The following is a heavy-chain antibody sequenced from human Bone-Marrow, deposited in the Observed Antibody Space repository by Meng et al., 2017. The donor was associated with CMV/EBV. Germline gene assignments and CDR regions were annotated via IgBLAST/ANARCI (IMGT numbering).Heavy chain of an antibody. CDR3: AKGYSNPIDY. V-gene: IGHV3-23*01. J-gene: IGHJ4*02. CDR1: GFTFRSYA. D-gene: IGHD4-11*01. Sequence: LSGAASGFTFRSYAMSWVRQAPGKGLEWVSSINTSGGATYYADSVKGRFTISRDNSKDTLYLQMNSLTAEDTALYYCAKGYSNPIDYWGQGTLVTVSS. CDR2: INTSGGAT.